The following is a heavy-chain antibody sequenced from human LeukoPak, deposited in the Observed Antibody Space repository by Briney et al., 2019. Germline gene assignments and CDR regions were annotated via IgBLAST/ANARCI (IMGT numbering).Heavy chain of an antibody. CDR1: GFTFSSYG. CDR3: AKESPDPTIVVVTAIPAFDI. Sequence: PGRSLRLSCAASGFTFSSYGMHRVRQAPGKGLEWVAVISYDGSNKYYADSVKGRFTISRDNSKNTLYLQMNSLRAEDTAVYYCAKESPDPTIVVVTAIPAFDIWGQGTMVTVSS. J-gene: IGHJ3*02. V-gene: IGHV3-30*18. D-gene: IGHD2-21*02. CDR2: ISYDGSNK.